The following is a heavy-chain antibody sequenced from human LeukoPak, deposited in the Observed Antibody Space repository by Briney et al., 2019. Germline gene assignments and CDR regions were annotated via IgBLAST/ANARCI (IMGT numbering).Heavy chain of an antibody. Sequence: SETLSLTCTVAGGSISNYCWSWIRQPPGKGLEWIGYIHYRGSTNYNPSLKSRVTISVDTSKNQLSLRLSSVTAADTAVYYCASHGSRRDFDYWGQGTLVTVSS. CDR3: ASHGSRRDFDY. V-gene: IGHV4-59*01. CDR2: IHYRGST. CDR1: GGSISNYC. J-gene: IGHJ4*02. D-gene: IGHD3-10*01.